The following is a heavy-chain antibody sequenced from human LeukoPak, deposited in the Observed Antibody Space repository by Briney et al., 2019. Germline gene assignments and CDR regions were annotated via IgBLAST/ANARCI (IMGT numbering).Heavy chain of an antibody. CDR2: IYTTGST. Sequence: PSETLSLTCTVSGGSISSYYWTWIRQPAGKGLEWIGRIYTTGSTYYNPSLKSRVTISVDRSKNQFSLKLSSVTAADTAVYYCARSLRWYDAWGQGTLVTVSS. V-gene: IGHV4-4*07. CDR3: ARSLRWYDA. CDR1: GGSISSYY. D-gene: IGHD5/OR15-5a*01. J-gene: IGHJ5*02.